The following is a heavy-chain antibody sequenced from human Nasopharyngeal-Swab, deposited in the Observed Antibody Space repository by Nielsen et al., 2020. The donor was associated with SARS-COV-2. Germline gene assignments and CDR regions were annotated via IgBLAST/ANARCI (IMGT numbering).Heavy chain of an antibody. D-gene: IGHD3-22*01. Sequence: GRSLRLSCAASGFTSSRYTMHWVRQAPGKGLEWVAVISYDGSNKYYADSVKGRFTISRDISKNTLYLQMNSLRAEDTAVFYCASTPLDSSGYYYAFHYWGRGTLVTVSS. J-gene: IGHJ4*02. CDR2: ISYDGSNK. V-gene: IGHV3-30-3*01. CDR3: ASTPLDSSGYYYAFHY. CDR1: GFTSSRYT.